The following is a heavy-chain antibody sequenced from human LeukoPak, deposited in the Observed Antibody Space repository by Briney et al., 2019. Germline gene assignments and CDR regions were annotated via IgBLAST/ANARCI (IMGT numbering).Heavy chain of an antibody. CDR1: GYTFTSYD. CDR2: INPSGGST. D-gene: IGHD2-2*01. V-gene: IGHV1-46*03. J-gene: IGHJ4*02. CDR3: ARDEVVPAATFDY. Sequence: ASVKVSCKASGYTFTSYDINWVRQAPGQGLEWMGIINPSGGSTSYAQKFQGRVTMTRDTSTSTVYMELSNLRSEDTAVYYCARDEVVPAATFDYWGQGTLVTVSS.